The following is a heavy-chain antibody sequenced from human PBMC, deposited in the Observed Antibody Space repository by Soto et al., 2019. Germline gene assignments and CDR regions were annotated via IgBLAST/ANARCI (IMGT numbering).Heavy chain of an antibody. CDR2: MNPNSGNT. V-gene: IGHV1-8*01. CDR1: GYTFTSYD. J-gene: IGHJ6*03. Sequence: ASVKVSCKASGYTFTSYDINWVRQATGQGLEWMGWMNPNSGNTGYAQKFQGRVTMTRNTSISTAYMELSSLRSEDTAVYYCAREGPSTVTTFNYYYYYYMDVWGKGTTVTVSS. CDR3: AREGPSTVTTFNYYYYYYMDV. D-gene: IGHD4-17*01.